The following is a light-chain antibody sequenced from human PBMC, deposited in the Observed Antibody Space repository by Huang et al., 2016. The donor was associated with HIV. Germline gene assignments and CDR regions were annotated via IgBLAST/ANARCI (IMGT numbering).Light chain of an antibody. Sequence: AIRMTQSPSSLSASTGDRVNITCRASQDINNFLAWYQQKPGKAPNLLIYAASILETWVPSRFSGSGSGTEFNLSISCLQSEDFATYYCQQYYSYRTFGQGTQVEIK. V-gene: IGKV1-8*01. CDR1: QDINNF. CDR2: AAS. CDR3: QQYYSYRT. J-gene: IGKJ1*01.